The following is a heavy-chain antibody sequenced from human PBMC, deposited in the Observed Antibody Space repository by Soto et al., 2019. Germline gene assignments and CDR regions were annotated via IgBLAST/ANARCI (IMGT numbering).Heavy chain of an antibody. V-gene: IGHV4-30-4*01. J-gene: IGHJ6*02. CDR3: AREPLDGMDV. CDR1: GGSVNTGDNY. Sequence: HVQLHQSGPRLVKPSQTLSLECSVIGGSVNTGDNYWSWVRQSPGRGLEWIGYIYHTGNTFYNPALENRVTMSVDASKNQFCLTLTSVTAADTAVYFCAREPLDGMDVWGQGTNVTVSS. CDR2: IYHTGNT.